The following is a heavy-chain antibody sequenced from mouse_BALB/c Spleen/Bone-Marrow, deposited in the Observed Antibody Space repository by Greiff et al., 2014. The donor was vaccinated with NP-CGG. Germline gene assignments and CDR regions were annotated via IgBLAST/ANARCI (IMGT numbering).Heavy chain of an antibody. Sequence: QVQLQQSGAELVKPGASVKLSCKASGYTFTSYYMYWVKQRPGQGLEWNGEINPSNGGTNFNEKFKSKATLTVDKSSSTAYMQLSSLTFEDSAIYYCTRPYYGYVGYAYWGQGTQVTVSA. CDR3: TRPYYGYVGYAY. J-gene: IGHJ3*01. V-gene: IGHV1S81*02. CDR1: GYTFTSYY. D-gene: IGHD1-2*01. CDR2: INPSNGGT.